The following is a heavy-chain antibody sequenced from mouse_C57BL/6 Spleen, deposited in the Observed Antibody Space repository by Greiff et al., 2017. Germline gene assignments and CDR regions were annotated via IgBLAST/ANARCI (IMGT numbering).Heavy chain of an antibody. J-gene: IGHJ3*01. D-gene: IGHD3-1*01. CDR3: ARAARLLSWFAY. Sequence: QVQLQQSGAELARPGASVKMSCKASGYTFTSYTMHWVKQRPGQGLEWIGYINPSSGYTKYNQKFKDKATLTADKSSSTAYMQLRSLTSEDSAVYYCARAARLLSWFAYWGQGTPVTVST. CDR2: INPSSGYT. CDR1: GYTFTSYT. V-gene: IGHV1-4*01.